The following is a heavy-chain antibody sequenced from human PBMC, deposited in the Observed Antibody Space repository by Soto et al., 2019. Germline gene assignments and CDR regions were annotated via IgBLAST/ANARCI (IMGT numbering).Heavy chain of an antibody. J-gene: IGHJ4*02. CDR2: IHWNDDN. CDR1: GFSLTTGRVG. D-gene: IGHD2-15*01. CDR3: THRLVGSGQGY. Sequence: QITLEETGPTLVKPTQTLTLTCTFSGFSLTTGRVGVGWIRQPPGKALEWLAVIHWNDDNHYSPSLKSRLSITKDTSKNQVVLTLTNMDPVDTATYYCTHRLVGSGQGYWGQGTLVTVSS. V-gene: IGHV2-5*01.